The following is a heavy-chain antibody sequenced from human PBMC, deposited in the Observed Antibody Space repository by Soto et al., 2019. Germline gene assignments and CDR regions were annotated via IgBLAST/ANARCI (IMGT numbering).Heavy chain of an antibody. V-gene: IGHV4-30-4*08. D-gene: IGHD3-3*01. CDR2: IIYSGST. J-gene: IGHJ4*02. CDR3: ARDGSGYYY. CDR1: GDSISSGSYF. Sequence: PSETLSLTCTVSGDSISSGSYFWGWIRQHPGKGLEWTGNIIYSGSTYYNPSLKSRVTISVDTSKNQFSLKLSSVTAADTAVYYCARDGSGYYYWGQGTLVTVSS.